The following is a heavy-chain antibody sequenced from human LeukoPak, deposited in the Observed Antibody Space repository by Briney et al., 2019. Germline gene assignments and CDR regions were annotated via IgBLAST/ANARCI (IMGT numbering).Heavy chain of an antibody. J-gene: IGHJ2*01. D-gene: IGHD6-13*01. Sequence: PSETLSLTCTVSGGSISSSSYYWGWIRQPPGKGLEWIGSIYYSGSTYYNPSLKSRVTISVDTSKNQFSLKLSSVTAADTAVYYCARSPLSPYSSSWVLSTLWYFDLWGRGTLVTVSS. CDR2: IYYSGST. CDR3: ARSPLSPYSSSWVLSTLWYFDL. V-gene: IGHV4-39*07. CDR1: GGSISSSSYY.